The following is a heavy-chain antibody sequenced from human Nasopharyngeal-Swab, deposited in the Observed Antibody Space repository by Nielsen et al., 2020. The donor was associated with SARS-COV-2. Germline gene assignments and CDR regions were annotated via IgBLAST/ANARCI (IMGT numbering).Heavy chain of an antibody. D-gene: IGHD3-16*01. V-gene: IGHV4-31*03. CDR1: GGSFSSGSYS. CDR3: AREAHATGFWESYNYSGLDV. Sequence: SETLSLTCTVSGGSFSSGSYSWSWIRQHPGKALEWIGYIDYSGTTDYNPSLRSRVTISVDKSKNQLSLNLRSVSDADTAVYYCAREAHATGFWESYNYSGLDVWGQGTTVTVSS. J-gene: IGHJ6*02. CDR2: IDYSGTT.